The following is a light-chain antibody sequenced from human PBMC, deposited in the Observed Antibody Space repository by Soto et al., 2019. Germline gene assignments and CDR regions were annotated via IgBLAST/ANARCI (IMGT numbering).Light chain of an antibody. V-gene: IGKV3-11*01. Sequence: NGLSQCPSTHSLTPLKRATLSCRASQNISNYLIWYQQKPGQAPRLLIYDVSNRATGIPARFSGSGSGTDFTLTISSLQPEDFAVYYCQPRRNWPWTFGQGTKVDSK. CDR1: QNISNY. J-gene: IGKJ1*01. CDR3: QPRRNWPWT. CDR2: DVS.